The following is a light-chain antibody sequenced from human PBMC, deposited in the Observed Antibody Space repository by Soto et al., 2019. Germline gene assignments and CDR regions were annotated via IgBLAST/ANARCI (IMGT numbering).Light chain of an antibody. J-gene: IGLJ3*02. CDR2: EVN. V-gene: IGLV2-23*02. CDR3: CSYAGSDTWA. CDR1: RSDVGNYNL. Sequence: SVLTQPASVSGPPGQSITISCAGTRSDVGNYNLVSWYQQHPGKAPKLMIYEVNKRPSGVSNRFSGSKSGNTASLTISGLQAEDEADYYCCSYAGSDTWAFGGGTKLTVL.